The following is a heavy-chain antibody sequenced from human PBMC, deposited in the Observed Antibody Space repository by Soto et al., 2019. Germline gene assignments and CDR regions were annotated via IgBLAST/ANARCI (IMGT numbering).Heavy chain of an antibody. CDR1: GYTFTSYA. CDR3: ARGPNPYVFDY. Sequence: QVQLVQSGAEVKKPGASVKVSCKASGYTFTSYAMHWVRQAPGQRLEGMGWINAGNGNTKYSQKFQGRVTITRATAASTAYMELSSLRSEDTAVYYCARGPNPYVFDYWGQGTLVTVSS. V-gene: IGHV1-3*01. D-gene: IGHD3-16*01. J-gene: IGHJ4*02. CDR2: INAGNGNT.